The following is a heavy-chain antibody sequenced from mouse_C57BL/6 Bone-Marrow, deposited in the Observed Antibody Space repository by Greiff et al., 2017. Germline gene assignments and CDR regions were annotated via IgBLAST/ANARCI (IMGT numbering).Heavy chain of an antibody. D-gene: IGHD3-2*02. V-gene: IGHV14-4*01. J-gene: IGHJ4*01. CDR2: IDPENGDT. Sequence: DVKLQESGAELVRPGASVKLSCTASGFNIKDDYMHWVKQRPEKGLEWIGWIDPENGDTAYASKFQGKATITADTSSNTAYLQLSSLTSEDTAVYYCTTGTAQATSYAMDYWGQGTSVTVSS. CDR1: GFNIKDDY. CDR3: TTGTAQATSYAMDY.